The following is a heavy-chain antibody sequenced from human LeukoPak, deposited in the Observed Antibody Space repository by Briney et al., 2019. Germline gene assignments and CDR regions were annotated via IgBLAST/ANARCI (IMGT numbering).Heavy chain of an antibody. CDR2: ISSSSSTI. CDR1: GFTFSSYS. Sequence: GGSLRLSCAASGFTFSSYSMNWVRRAPGKGLEWVSYISSSSSTIYYADPVKGRFTISRDNAKNSLYLQMNSLRAEDTAVYYCARDPMTYYDYVWGSYPDYMDVWGKGTTVTVSS. J-gene: IGHJ6*03. CDR3: ARDPMTYYDYVWGSYPDYMDV. D-gene: IGHD3-16*02. V-gene: IGHV3-48*04.